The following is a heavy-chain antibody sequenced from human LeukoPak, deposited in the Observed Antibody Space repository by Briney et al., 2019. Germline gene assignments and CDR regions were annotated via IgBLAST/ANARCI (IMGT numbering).Heavy chain of an antibody. CDR2: ISAYNGNT. J-gene: IGHJ4*02. CDR3: ARGVGQTNGTTGGYYFDF. D-gene: IGHD1-1*01. Sequence: ASVKVSCKASGYTFTNYGITWVRQAPGQGLEWMGWISAYNGNTNYAQKFQGRVTMTTDTSTTTAYMELRSLRSDDTAVYYCARGVGQTNGTTGGYYFDFWGQGTLVTVSS. CDR1: GYTFTNYG. V-gene: IGHV1-18*01.